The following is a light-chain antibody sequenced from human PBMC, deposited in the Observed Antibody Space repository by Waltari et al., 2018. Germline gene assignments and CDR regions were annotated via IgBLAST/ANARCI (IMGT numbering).Light chain of an antibody. CDR3: CSYAGSGTYV. CDR1: TSAVGNDNL. CDR2: EVI. J-gene: IGLJ1*01. Sequence: QSALTQHASGSGTPGQAIPHPWPATTSAVGNDNLGSWYQHHPGKAPKLMICEVIKRPSGVSDRFSGSKSGNTASLTISGLQAEDEADYYCCSYAGSGTYVFGTGTKVTVL. V-gene: IGLV2-23*02.